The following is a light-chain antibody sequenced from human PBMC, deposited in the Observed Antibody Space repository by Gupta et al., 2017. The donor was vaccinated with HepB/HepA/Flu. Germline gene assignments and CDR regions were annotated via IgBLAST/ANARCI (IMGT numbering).Light chain of an antibody. CDR2: DAS. V-gene: IGKV3-11*01. Sequence: EIVLIQFSDTLSLSPGEKATLFCRASHSVNTYLAWYQQKPGQAPRLLIYDASNRATGIPARFSGRGSGTDFTLTISSLEAEDFAVYYCQQRTSSPPVFTFGQGTKLEIK. CDR1: HSVNTY. J-gene: IGKJ2*01. CDR3: QQRTSSPPVFT.